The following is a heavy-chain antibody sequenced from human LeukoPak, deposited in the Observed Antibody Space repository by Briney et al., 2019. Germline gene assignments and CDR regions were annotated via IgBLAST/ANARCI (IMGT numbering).Heavy chain of an antibody. D-gene: IGHD3-10*01. Sequence: GGSLRLSCAASGFTFSSYGMHWVRQAPGKGLEWVAVISYDGSNKHYADSVKGRFTISRDNSKNTLYLQMNSLRAEDTAVYYCAKDGGSGSYQIGYYFDYWGQGTLVTVSS. CDR2: ISYDGSNK. J-gene: IGHJ4*02. CDR3: AKDGGSGSYQIGYYFDY. V-gene: IGHV3-30*18. CDR1: GFTFSSYG.